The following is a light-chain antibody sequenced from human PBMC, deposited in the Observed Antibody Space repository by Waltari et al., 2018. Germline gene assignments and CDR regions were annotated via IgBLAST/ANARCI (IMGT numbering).Light chain of an antibody. V-gene: IGKV1-39*01. CDR2: AAS. CDR1: QSITNY. CDR3: QQSYITPPWT. J-gene: IGKJ1*01. Sequence: DIQMTQSPPSLSASVGDRVTITCRASQSITNYLNWYQQKPGEAPKLLIYAASSLASGVPSRFSGSGSGTHFSLTISSLQPEDFATYYCQQSYITPPWTFGQGTKVEIK.